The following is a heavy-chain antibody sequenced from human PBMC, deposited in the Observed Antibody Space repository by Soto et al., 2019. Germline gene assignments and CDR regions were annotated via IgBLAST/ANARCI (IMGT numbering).Heavy chain of an antibody. CDR1: GGTFSSYA. J-gene: IGHJ4*02. CDR2: IIPIFGTA. V-gene: IGHV1-69*13. D-gene: IGHD6-13*01. Sequence: GASVKVSCKASGGTFSSYAIGRVRQAPGQGLEWMGGIIPIFGTANYAQKFQGRVTITADESTSTAYMELSSLRSEDTAVYYCARDGSSSLSGFDYWGQGTLVTVSS. CDR3: ARDGSSSLSGFDY.